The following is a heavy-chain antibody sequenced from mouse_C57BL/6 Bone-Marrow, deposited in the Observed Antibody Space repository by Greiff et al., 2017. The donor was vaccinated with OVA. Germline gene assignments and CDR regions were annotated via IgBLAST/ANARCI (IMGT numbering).Heavy chain of an antibody. CDR2: IDPSDSYT. CDR3: ARDGYYAVWYCDV. J-gene: IGHJ1*03. CDR1: GYTFTSYW. D-gene: IGHD2-3*01. V-gene: IGHV1-50*01. Sequence: QVQLQQPGAELVKPGASVKLSCKASGYTFTSYWMQWVKQRPGQGLEWIGEIDPSDSYTNYNQKFKGKATLTVDTSSSTAYMQLSSLPSEDSAVYYCARDGYYAVWYCDVWGTGTTVTVSS.